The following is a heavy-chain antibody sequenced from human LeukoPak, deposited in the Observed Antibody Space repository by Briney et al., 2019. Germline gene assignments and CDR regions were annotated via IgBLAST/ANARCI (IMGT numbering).Heavy chain of an antibody. CDR2: ISYDGSNK. J-gene: IGHJ6*03. Sequence: PGGSLRLSCAASGFTFSSYGMHWVRQAPGKGLEWVAVISYDGSNKYYADSVKGRFTISRDNSKNTLYLQMNSLRAEDTAVYYCAKEGTTIYYYYYMDVWGKGTTVTVSS. CDR1: GFTFSSYG. CDR3: AKEGTTIYYYYYMDV. V-gene: IGHV3-30*18. D-gene: IGHD2/OR15-2a*01.